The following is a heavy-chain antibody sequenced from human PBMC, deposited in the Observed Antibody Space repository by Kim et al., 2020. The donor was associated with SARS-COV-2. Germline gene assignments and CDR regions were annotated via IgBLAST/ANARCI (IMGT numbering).Heavy chain of an antibody. CDR1: GYTFTSYY. CDR3: ARESGGEYCSGGSCYWPENY. V-gene: IGHV1-46*01. D-gene: IGHD2-15*01. Sequence: ASVKVSCKASGYTFTSYYMHWVRQAPGQGLEWMGIINPSGGSTSYAQKFQGRVTMTRDTSTSTVYMELSSLRSEDTAVYYCARESGGEYCSGGSCYWPENYWGQGTLVTVSS. CDR2: INPSGGST. J-gene: IGHJ4*02.